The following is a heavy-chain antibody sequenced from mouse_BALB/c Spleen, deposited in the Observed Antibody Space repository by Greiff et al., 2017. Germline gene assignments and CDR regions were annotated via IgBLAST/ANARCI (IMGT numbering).Heavy chain of an antibody. CDR1: GYTFTSYV. CDR3: ARRYGYWYFDV. V-gene: IGHV1-14*01. J-gene: IGHJ1*01. Sequence: EVKLVESGPELVKPGASVKMSCKASGYTFTSYVMHWVKQKPGQGLEWIGYINPYNDGTKYNEKFKGKATLTSDKSSSTAYMELSSLTSEDSAVYYCARRYGYWYFDVWGAGTTVTVSS. D-gene: IGHD2-14*01. CDR2: INPYNDGT.